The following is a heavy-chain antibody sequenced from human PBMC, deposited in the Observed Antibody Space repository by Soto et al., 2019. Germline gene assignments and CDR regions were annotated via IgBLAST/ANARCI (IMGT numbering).Heavy chain of an antibody. J-gene: IGHJ4*02. CDR2: IRDRAYSYAT. CDR1: GFVFKDSS. Sequence: EVLLVESGGGMVQPGGSLKLSCAASGFVFKDSSIHWVRQASGKGLEWVGRIRDRAYSYATAYAESVKGRFTISRDDSNNTAYLQMSGRKTEDTAIDYCTRLIGAAHDYWGQGTLVTVSS. CDR3: TRLIGAAHDY. V-gene: IGHV3-73*01. D-gene: IGHD5-12*01.